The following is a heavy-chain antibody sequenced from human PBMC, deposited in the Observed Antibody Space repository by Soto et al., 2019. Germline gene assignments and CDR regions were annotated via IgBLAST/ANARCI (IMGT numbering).Heavy chain of an antibody. CDR3: AHIVVAGLGYYFDY. D-gene: IGHD6-19*01. CDR1: GFSLSSTRMA. J-gene: IGHJ4*02. CDR2: IYWDDDK. Sequence: ITLKESGPTLVKPTQTLTLTCNFSGFSLSSTRMAVGWIRQPPGKALEWLALIYWDDDKRYSPFLKSRLTITKDTSKNQVVLTMSNMDPVDTARYYCAHIVVAGLGYYFDYWGQGTLVNVSS. V-gene: IGHV2-5*02.